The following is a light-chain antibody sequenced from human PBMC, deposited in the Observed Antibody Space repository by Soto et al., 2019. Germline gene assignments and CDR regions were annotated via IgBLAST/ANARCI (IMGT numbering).Light chain of an antibody. CDR3: QQYNDWPPIT. V-gene: IGKV3-15*01. CDR1: QSVSNN. Sequence: EIMMTQSPVTLSVSPGERATLSCRASQSVSNNLAWYQQKPGQAPRLLIYYASTRATGIPARFSGSGSGTEFTLTISSLQSEHFALYYCQQYNDWPPITFGQGTRLEIK. J-gene: IGKJ5*01. CDR2: YAS.